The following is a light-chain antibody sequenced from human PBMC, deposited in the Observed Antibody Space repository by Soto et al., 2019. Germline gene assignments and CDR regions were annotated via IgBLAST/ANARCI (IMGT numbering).Light chain of an antibody. CDR2: EGN. CDR3: CSYAGSSTV. J-gene: IGLJ1*01. CDR1: SSDVGSYNL. Sequence: QSALTQPASVSGSPGQSITISCTGTSSDVGSYNLVSWYQQHPGKAPKLMIYEGNKRPSGVSNRFSGSKSGNTASLTISGLRAEDEADYYCCSYAGSSTVFGTGTKVTVL. V-gene: IGLV2-23*03.